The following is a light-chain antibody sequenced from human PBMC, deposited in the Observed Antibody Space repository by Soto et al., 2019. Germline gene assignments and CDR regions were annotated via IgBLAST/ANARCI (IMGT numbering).Light chain of an antibody. CDR3: CSYAGSYTYV. Sequence: QSALTQPRSVSGSPGQSVTISCTGTSSVVGNYNYVSWYQQHPGKAPKLMIYDVIKRPSGVPDRFSGSKSGITASLTISGLQAEDEADYYCCSYAGSYTYVFGSGTKVTVL. J-gene: IGLJ1*01. CDR2: DVI. CDR1: SSVVGNYNY. V-gene: IGLV2-11*01.